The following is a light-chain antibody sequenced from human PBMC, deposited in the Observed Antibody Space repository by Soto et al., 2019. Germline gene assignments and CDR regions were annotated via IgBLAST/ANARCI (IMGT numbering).Light chain of an antibody. V-gene: IGKV1-5*03. CDR3: QRYHNHAQ. Sequence: DIQMTQSPSTLSVFVGDRGTIACRASQNISSWLAWYHQKPGKAPKILIYKASTLESGDPARFSVSGSGKECSHIISSKQSDDFGTCDGQRYHNHAQFGPGTKEDL. CDR1: QNISSW. CDR2: KAS. J-gene: IGKJ3*01.